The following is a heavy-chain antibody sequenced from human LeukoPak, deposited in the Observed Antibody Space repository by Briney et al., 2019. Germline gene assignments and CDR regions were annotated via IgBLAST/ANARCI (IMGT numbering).Heavy chain of an antibody. D-gene: IGHD3-10*01. Sequence: ASPTLSCPASGYTFTSYAMHWVRQAPGQRLEWMGWINAGNGDTKYSQKFQGRVTITRDTSASTAYMELSSLRSEDTAVYYCARGAMVRGVIIVYNWFDPWGQGTLVTVSS. CDR1: GYTFTSYA. J-gene: IGHJ5*02. CDR3: ARGAMVRGVIIVYNWFDP. V-gene: IGHV1-3*01. CDR2: INAGNGDT.